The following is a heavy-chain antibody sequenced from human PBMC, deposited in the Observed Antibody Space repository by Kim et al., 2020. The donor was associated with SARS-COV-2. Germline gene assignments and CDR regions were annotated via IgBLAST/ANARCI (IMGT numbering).Heavy chain of an antibody. Sequence: GGSLRLSCAASGFTFSSYDMHWVRQATGKGLEWVSAIGTAGDTYYPGSVKGRFTISRENAKNSLYLQMNSLRAGDTAVYYCARALTAMASYWYFDLWGRGTLVTVSS. V-gene: IGHV3-13*01. D-gene: IGHD5-18*01. CDR3: ARALTAMASYWYFDL. CDR1: GFTFSSYD. CDR2: IGTAGDT. J-gene: IGHJ2*01.